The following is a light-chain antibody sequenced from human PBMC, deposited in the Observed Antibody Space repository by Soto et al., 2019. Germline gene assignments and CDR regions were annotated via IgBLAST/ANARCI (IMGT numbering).Light chain of an antibody. CDR1: SSDVGGYKY. Sequence: QSALTQPPSASGSPGPSVTIACTGTSSDVGGYKYVSWYQQHPGKAPKLMIYEVNKRPSGVPDRFSGSKSGHTASLTVSGLQADDESEYFCSSYAGRNIVLFGGGTKLTVL. V-gene: IGLV2-8*01. CDR2: EVN. J-gene: IGLJ2*01. CDR3: SSYAGRNIVL.